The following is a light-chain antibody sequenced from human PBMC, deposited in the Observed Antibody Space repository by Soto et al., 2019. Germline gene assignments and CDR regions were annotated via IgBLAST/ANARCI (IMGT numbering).Light chain of an antibody. V-gene: IGKV1-39*01. CDR3: QQHNSYPTWT. CDR2: AAS. J-gene: IGKJ1*01. CDR1: QSISSY. Sequence: TQSPATLSASVGDRVTITCRASQSISSYLNWYQQKPGKAPKLLIYAASSLQSGVPSRFSGSGSGTDFALTISSLQPRNFATDYCQQHNSYPTWTLAERTKE.